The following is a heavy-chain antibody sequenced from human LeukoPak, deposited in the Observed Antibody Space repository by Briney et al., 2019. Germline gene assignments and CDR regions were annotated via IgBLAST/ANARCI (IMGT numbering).Heavy chain of an antibody. Sequence: PGRSLRLSCTVSGLPFSDYALSWVRQVPGKGLEWVGFIRISAYGATTEYSAPVKDRFTISRDDSKSLGYLQMNTLKTEDTVVYYCATHRLESHDIQFDSWAHGALVIVSS. V-gene: IGHV3-49*04. D-gene: IGHD1-1*01. CDR2: IRISAYGATT. J-gene: IGHJ5*01. CDR1: GLPFSDYA. CDR3: ATHRLESHDIQFDS.